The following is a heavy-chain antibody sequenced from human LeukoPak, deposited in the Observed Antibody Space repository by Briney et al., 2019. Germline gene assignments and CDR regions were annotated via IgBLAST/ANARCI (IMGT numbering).Heavy chain of an antibody. CDR3: ARGWGYDILTGYYRPFDY. Sequence: GGSLRLSCAASGFTFSSYSMNRVRQAPGKGLEWVSSISSSSSYIYYADSVMGRFTIYRDNAKNSLYLQMNSLRAEDTAVYYCARGWGYDILTGYYRPFDYWGQGTLVTVSS. CDR1: GFTFSSYS. V-gene: IGHV3-21*01. J-gene: IGHJ4*02. CDR2: ISSSSSYI. D-gene: IGHD3-9*01.